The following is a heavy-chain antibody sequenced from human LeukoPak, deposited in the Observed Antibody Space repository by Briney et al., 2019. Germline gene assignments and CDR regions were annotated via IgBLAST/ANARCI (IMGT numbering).Heavy chain of an antibody. CDR2: ISASGGST. CDR3: ARGFTYYESSGQVPFDY. J-gene: IGHJ4*02. V-gene: IGHV3-23*01. CDR1: GFTFSSSA. Sequence: GGSLRLSCAASGFTFSSSAMSWVRQVPGKGLEWVSGISASGGSTSYADSVRGRFTISRDNAKNSLYLQMNSLRAEDTAVYYCARGFTYYESSGQVPFDYWGQGTLVTVSS. D-gene: IGHD3-22*01.